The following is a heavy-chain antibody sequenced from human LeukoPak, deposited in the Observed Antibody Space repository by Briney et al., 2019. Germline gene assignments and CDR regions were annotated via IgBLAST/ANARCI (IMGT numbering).Heavy chain of an antibody. V-gene: IGHV1-46*01. D-gene: IGHD3-22*01. J-gene: IGHJ3*02. CDR2: INPSGGST. Sequence: GASVMDSCKASGYTFTSYYMHWVRQAPGQGLEWMGIINPSGGSTSYAQKFQGRVTMTRDTSTSTVYMELSSLRSEDTAVYYCASGWGFLYYYDSSGYTPNNAFDIWGQGTMVTVSS. CDR3: ASGWGFLYYYDSSGYTPNNAFDI. CDR1: GYTFTSYY.